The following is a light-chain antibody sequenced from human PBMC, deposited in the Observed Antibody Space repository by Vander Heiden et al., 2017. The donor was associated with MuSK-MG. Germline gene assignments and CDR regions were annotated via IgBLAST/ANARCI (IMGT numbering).Light chain of an antibody. CDR1: SSNIGSNA. CDR3: SAWDDSLGGVF. Sequence: QSVLTQPPSVSGTPGQRVTISCSGSSSNIGSNAVNWYRHLPGTAPELLIYRDNRRPSGVPGRFSGSKSGTSASLAISGLQSEDEADYYCSAWDDSLGGVFFGGGTKLTVL. CDR2: RDN. J-gene: IGLJ2*01. V-gene: IGLV1-44*01.